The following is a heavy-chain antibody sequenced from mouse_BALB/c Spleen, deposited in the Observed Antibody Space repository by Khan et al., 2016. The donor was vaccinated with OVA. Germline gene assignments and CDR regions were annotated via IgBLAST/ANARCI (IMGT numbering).Heavy chain of an antibody. J-gene: IGHJ2*01. CDR3: ARSVTITTVVATDFDS. Sequence: EVQLQESGPGLVKPSQSLSLTCTVTGYSITSDYAWNWIRQFPGNKLEWMGYISYGGRTSYNPSLKSRISITRDTSKNQFFLQLNSVTTEDTATYYCARSVTITTVVATDFDSWGQGTTLTVSS. V-gene: IGHV3-2*02. CDR2: ISYGGRT. CDR1: GYSITSDYA. D-gene: IGHD1-1*01.